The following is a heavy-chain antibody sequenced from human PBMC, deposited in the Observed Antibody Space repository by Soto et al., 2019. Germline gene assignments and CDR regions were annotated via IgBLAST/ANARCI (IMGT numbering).Heavy chain of an antibody. J-gene: IGHJ4*02. CDR1: GFIFSNHG. CDR2: IWSDGNNR. V-gene: IGHV3-33*01. Sequence: GGSLRLSCAASGFIFSNHGMHWVRQAPGKGLEWVAVIWSDGNNRYYADSVKGRFTISRDNSKKKVNLQMNSLRAEDTAVYYCVRGDNWNDEASDYWGQGTRVTVSS. D-gene: IGHD1-1*01. CDR3: VRGDNWNDEASDY.